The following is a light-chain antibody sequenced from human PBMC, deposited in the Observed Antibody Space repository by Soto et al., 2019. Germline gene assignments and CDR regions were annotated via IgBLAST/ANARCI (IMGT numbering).Light chain of an antibody. J-gene: IGKJ2*01. V-gene: IGKV1-5*03. Sequence: DIQMTQSPSTLSASVGDRVTITCRASQSISSWLAWYQQKPGQAPKLLIYKASDLQSGISSRFSGSGSGTEFTLIISSLQPDDYATYYCQQYKVYPYIFGQGTKLE. CDR1: QSISSW. CDR3: QQYKVYPYI. CDR2: KAS.